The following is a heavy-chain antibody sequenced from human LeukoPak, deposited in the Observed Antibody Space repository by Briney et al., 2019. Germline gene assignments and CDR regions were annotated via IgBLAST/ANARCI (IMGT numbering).Heavy chain of an antibody. CDR2: IHSSGST. V-gene: IGHV4-39*07. J-gene: IGHJ2*01. Sequence: PSETLSLTCTVSAGSITSSGYYWGWVRQSPGKGLEWVGSIHSSGSTYYSPSLKSRVSISVDTSENQFSLKLNSVTAADTAVYYCARDNGAYPNWYFDLWGRGTLVTVSS. D-gene: IGHD4-17*01. CDR3: ARDNGAYPNWYFDL. CDR1: AGSITSSGYY.